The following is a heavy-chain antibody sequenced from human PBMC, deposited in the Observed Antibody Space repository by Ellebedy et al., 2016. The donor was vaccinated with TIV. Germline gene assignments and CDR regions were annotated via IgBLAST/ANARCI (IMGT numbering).Heavy chain of an antibody. V-gene: IGHV3-66*01. Sequence: PGGSLRLSCAASGFTFSNYWMSWVRQAPGKGLEWVSVIYSGGNTYYAYSVKGRFTISRDNSKNTVYLQMNSLRVEDTAVYYCARGIYYGDYEDYWGQGTLVTVSS. CDR2: IYSGGNT. D-gene: IGHD4-17*01. CDR3: ARGIYYGDYEDY. CDR1: GFTFSNYW. J-gene: IGHJ4*02.